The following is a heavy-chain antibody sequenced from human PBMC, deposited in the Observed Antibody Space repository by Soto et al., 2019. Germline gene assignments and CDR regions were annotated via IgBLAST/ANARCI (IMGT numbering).Heavy chain of an antibody. CDR2: IYYTGGT. V-gene: IGHV4-31*03. CDR1: GDSISRGGYY. CDR3: ARRSYYDFWSGSNWFDP. Sequence: SETLSLTCTVSGDSISRGGYYWSWIRQHPGKGLEWIGCIYYTGGTYYNPSLKSRVTISVDTSKNQFSLKLSSVTAADTAEYYCARRSYYDFWSGSNWFDPWGQGTLVTVSS. D-gene: IGHD3-3*01. J-gene: IGHJ5*02.